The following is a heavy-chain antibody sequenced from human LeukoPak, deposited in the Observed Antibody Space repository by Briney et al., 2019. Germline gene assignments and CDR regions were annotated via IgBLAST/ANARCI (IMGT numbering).Heavy chain of an antibody. V-gene: IGHV3-11*01. CDR2: ISSNGYNI. CDR3: ARTIVVVTAIDYFDY. CDR1: GFTLSDYY. D-gene: IGHD2-21*02. J-gene: IGHJ4*02. Sequence: PGGSLRLSCAASGFTLSDYYMTWIRQAPGKGLEWVSYISSNGYNIYYADSVKGRFTISRDNAKNPLYLQMNSLRAEDTAVYFCARTIVVVTAIDYFDYWGQGTLVTVSS.